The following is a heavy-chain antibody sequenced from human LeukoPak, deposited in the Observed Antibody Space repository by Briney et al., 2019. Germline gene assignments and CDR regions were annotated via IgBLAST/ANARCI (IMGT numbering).Heavy chain of an antibody. CDR1: GGSISSSSYY. Sequence: PSETLSLTCTVSGGSISSSSYYWSWIRQPPGKGLEWIGYIYYSGSTNYNPSLKSRVTISVDTSKNQFSLKLSSVTAADTAVYYCATTLGYCSGGSCLLPYYYYYMDVWGKGTTVTVSS. CDR2: IYYSGST. CDR3: ATTLGYCSGGSCLLPYYYYYMDV. V-gene: IGHV4-61*01. J-gene: IGHJ6*03. D-gene: IGHD2-15*01.